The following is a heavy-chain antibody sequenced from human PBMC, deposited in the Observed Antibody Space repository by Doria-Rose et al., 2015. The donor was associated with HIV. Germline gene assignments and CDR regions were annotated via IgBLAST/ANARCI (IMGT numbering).Heavy chain of an antibody. CDR3: VRGWGRWFNN. D-gene: IGHD3-16*01. V-gene: IGHV4-34*01. CDR2: FNPIGGT. J-gene: IGHJ4*02. Sequence: PGKGLEWIGEFNPIGGTNYNTSLKSRVTISVDTSKNQFPLKLTSVTAADTAVYYCVRGWGRWFNNWGQGTLVTVSS.